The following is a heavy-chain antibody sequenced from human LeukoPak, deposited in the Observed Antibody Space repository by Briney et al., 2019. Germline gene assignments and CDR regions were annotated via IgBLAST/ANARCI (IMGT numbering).Heavy chain of an antibody. CDR2: ISAYNGNT. Sequence: ASVKVSCKASGYTFTSYGISWVRQAPGQGLEWMGWISAYNGNTNYAQKLQGRVTMTTDTSTSTAYMELRSLRSDDTAVYYCARDFARYSSGEDAFDIWGQGTMVTVSS. D-gene: IGHD6-19*01. V-gene: IGHV1-18*01. CDR3: ARDFARYSSGEDAFDI. CDR1: GYTFTSYG. J-gene: IGHJ3*02.